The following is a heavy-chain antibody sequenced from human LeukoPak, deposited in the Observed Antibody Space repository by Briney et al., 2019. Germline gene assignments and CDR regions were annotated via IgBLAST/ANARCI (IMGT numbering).Heavy chain of an antibody. V-gene: IGHV1-2*02. CDR3: ARDVRHRYCSSSNCYWGWLDP. Sequence: ASVKVSCKASGYTFTGYYMHWVRQAPGQGLEWMGWINPNSGGTNYAQKFQGRVTMTRDKSIRTAYIELSRLTSDDTAVYYCARDVRHRYCSSSNCYWGWLDPWGQGTLVTVSS. CDR2: INPNSGGT. D-gene: IGHD2-2*01. CDR1: GYTFTGYY. J-gene: IGHJ5*02.